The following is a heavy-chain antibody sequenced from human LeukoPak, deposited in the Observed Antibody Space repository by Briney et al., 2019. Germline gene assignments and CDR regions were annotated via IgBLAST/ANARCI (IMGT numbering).Heavy chain of an antibody. Sequence: PSETLSLTCTVSVGSISSYYWSWIRQPPGKGLAWIGYIYYSGSTNYNPSLKSRVTISVDTSKNQFFLKLSSVTAADTAVYYCARRSRMTTIDAFDIWGQGTMVTVSS. D-gene: IGHD5-24*01. V-gene: IGHV4-59*08. J-gene: IGHJ3*02. CDR2: IYYSGST. CDR1: VGSISSYY. CDR3: ARRSRMTTIDAFDI.